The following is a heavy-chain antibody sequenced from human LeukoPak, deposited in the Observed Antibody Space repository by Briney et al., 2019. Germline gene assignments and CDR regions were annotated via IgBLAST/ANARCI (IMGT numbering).Heavy chain of an antibody. CDR1: GGSISSSSYY. Sequence: SETLSLTCTVSGGSISSSSYYWGWIRQPPGKGLEWIGSIYYSGSTYYNPSLKSRVTISVDTSKNQFSLKLSSVTAADTAVYYCARPTYSGSWTYWGQGTLVTVSS. D-gene: IGHD6-13*01. CDR2: IYYSGST. CDR3: ARPTYSGSWTY. J-gene: IGHJ4*02. V-gene: IGHV4-39*01.